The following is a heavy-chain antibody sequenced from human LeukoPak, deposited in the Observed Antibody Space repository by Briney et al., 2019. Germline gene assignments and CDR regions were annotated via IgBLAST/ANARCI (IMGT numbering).Heavy chain of an antibody. J-gene: IGHJ2*01. D-gene: IGHD3-16*01. CDR1: GFTFSNYV. CDR3: ARDGGTDTHDWYFDL. Sequence: GGSLRLSCAASGFTFSNYVMDWVRQAPGKGLEWVSGLTGSGDSTYYAGSVKGRFTISRDNSKNTLYLQMNSLRAEDTAVYYCARDGGTDTHDWYFDLWGRGTQVTVSS. V-gene: IGHV3-23*01. CDR2: LTGSGDST.